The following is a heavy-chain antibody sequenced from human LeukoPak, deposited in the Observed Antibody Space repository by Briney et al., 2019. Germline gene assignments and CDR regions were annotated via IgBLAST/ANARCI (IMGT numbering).Heavy chain of an antibody. CDR1: GFTLSSYG. J-gene: IGHJ6*03. Sequence: GGSLRLSCAASGFTLSSYGVHWVRQAPGKGLEWVAFIRFDGSNENYADSEKGRFTISRDTSKNTLYLQMNSLRAEDTAVYYCAKRGSYYYYMDVWGKGTTVTVSS. CDR3: AKRGSYYYYMDV. V-gene: IGHV3-30*02. D-gene: IGHD3-10*01. CDR2: IRFDGSNE.